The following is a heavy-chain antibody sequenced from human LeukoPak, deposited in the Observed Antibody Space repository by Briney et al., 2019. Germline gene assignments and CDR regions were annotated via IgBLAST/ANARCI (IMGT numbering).Heavy chain of an antibody. J-gene: IGHJ4*02. CDR2: IRSKADNYAT. CDR3: TRVTTVAASDFDY. D-gene: IGHD6-19*01. CDR1: GFTFSGFA. V-gene: IGHV3-73*01. Sequence: GGSLRLSCAASGFTFSGFAIHWVRQASGKGLEWVGRIRSKADNYATECVASVKGRFIISRDDSKNTTFLQMNSLKTEDTAVYYCTRVTTVAASDFDYWGQGTQVTVSA.